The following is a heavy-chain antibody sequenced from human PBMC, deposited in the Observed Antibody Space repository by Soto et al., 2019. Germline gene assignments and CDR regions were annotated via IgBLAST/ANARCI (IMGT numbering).Heavy chain of an antibody. J-gene: IGHJ5*02. CDR1: GGSISSGGYY. CDR3: AKQITIFAQFDP. V-gene: IGHV4-31*03. D-gene: IGHD3-3*01. Sequence: QVQLQESGPGLVTPSQTLSLTCTVSGGSISSGGYYWSWIRQHPGKGLEWIGYIYYSGSTYYNPSLNCRVTISVDTSKNQFSLKLSSVTAADTAVYYCAKQITIFAQFDPWGQGTLVTVSS. CDR2: IYYSGST.